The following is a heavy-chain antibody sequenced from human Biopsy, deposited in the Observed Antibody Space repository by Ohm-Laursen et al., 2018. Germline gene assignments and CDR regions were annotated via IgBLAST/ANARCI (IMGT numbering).Heavy chain of an antibody. CDR2: IYYSVMS. CDR3: ARDSGILNYGNFKYYHYYGMDV. J-gene: IGHJ6*02. V-gene: IGHV4-59*02. Sequence: GTLSLTCAVSGDSVTKYYWSWIRQPPGKGLEWIGHIYYSVMSNYNPSLQSRVSISVDTSRNQVSLTLSSVTAADTAVYYCARDSGILNYGNFKYYHYYGMDVWGQGTKVTVSS. D-gene: IGHD4-11*01. CDR1: GDSVTKYY.